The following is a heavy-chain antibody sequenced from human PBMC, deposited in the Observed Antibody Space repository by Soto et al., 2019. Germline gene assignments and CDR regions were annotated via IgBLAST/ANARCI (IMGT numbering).Heavy chain of an antibody. CDR2: MSPNSGDT. CDR3: ARGVPHDWPDF. CDR1: GFTFTSYD. V-gene: IGHV1-8*01. D-gene: IGHD3-9*01. J-gene: IGHJ4*02. Sequence: QVQLVQSGAEVKKPGASVKVSCKASGFTFTSYDFNWVRQATGQGLEWMGWMSPNSGDTGYAQKFQGRVSMTRNTSISTTDMELSSLTSEDTAVDYCARGVPHDWPDFWGQGTLVTVSS.